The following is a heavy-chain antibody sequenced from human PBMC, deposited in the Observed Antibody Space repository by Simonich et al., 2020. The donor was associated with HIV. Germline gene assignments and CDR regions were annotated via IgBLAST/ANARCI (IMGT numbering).Heavy chain of an antibody. CDR3: ARSYCSGVSCYSSTWFDP. V-gene: IGHV1-69*13. CDR1: GGTFSSYT. D-gene: IGHD2-15*01. CDR2: ITPNFGTG. J-gene: IGHJ5*02. Sequence: QVQLVQSGAEVKKPGSSVKVSCKASGGTFSSYTISWVRQAPGKGLEWMGEITPNFGTGNYAQKVQGRVTITADESTNTAYLELSSLRSEDTAVYYCARSYCSGVSCYSSTWFDPWGQGTLVTVSS.